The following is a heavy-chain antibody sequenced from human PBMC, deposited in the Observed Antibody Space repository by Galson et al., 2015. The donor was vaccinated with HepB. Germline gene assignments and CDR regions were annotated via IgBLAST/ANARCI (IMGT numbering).Heavy chain of an antibody. V-gene: IGHV1-69*06. J-gene: IGHJ6*02. CDR3: ARVDRGDYRYYYGMDV. CDR2: IIPIFGTA. CDR1: GGIFSSYA. D-gene: IGHD4-11*01. Sequence: SVKVSCKASGGIFSSYAISWVRQAPGQGLEWMGGIIPIFGTANYAQKFQGRVTIAADKSTSTAYMELSSLRSEDTAVYYCARVDRGDYRYYYGMDVWGQGTTVTVSS.